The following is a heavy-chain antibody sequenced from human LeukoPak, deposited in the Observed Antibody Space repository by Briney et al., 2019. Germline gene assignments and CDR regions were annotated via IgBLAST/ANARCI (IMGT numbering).Heavy chain of an antibody. CDR3: TREGVYAPDPTSYHRDAFDI. Sequence: SVKVSCKASGGTFSNYAFSWVRQAPGQGLEWMGGIIPIFGTVDYAQKFQGRVTITADESTSTAYMELSRLESGDTAVYYCTREGVYAPDPTSYHRDAFDIWGQGTVVIVSS. CDR1: GGTFSNYA. V-gene: IGHV1-69*13. D-gene: IGHD3-16*02. CDR2: IIPIFGTV. J-gene: IGHJ3*02.